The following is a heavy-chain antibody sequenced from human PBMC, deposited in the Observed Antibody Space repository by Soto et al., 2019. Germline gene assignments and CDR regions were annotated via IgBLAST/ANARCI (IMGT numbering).Heavy chain of an antibody. CDR3: AKYSDYGEQMDWFDP. V-gene: IGHV3-30*18. CDR2: ISYHGINK. J-gene: IGHJ5*02. CDR1: GFTFSSYG. D-gene: IGHD4-17*01. Sequence: QVQLVESGGGVVQPGRALTLSCAASGFTFSSYGMHWVSQAPGKGPEWVAVISYHGINKYYADSVKGRFTISRDTSKNTLYLQMNSVRTEDTGIYYCAKYSDYGEQMDWFDPWGQGTKVIVSS.